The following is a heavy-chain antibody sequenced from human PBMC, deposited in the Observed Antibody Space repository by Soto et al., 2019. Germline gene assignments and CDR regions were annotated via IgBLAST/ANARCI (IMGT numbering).Heavy chain of an antibody. CDR1: DGYFSTYY. Sequence: SEALSLTCAGDDGYFSTYYWNWIRQSPGKGLEWIGKINYSGSNNYNPSLKSRVTISIDMSKNQVSLKLTSVTAADTAVYFCARGGSSDWQVAFDIWGQGTTVTVSS. CDR2: INYSGSN. J-gene: IGHJ3*02. D-gene: IGHD6-19*01. V-gene: IGHV4-34*01. CDR3: ARGGSSDWQVAFDI.